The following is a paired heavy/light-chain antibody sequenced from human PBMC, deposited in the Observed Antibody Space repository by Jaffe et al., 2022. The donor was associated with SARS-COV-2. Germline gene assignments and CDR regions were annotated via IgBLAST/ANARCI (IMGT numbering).Light chain of an antibody. V-gene: IGLV2-14*01. CDR2: DVS. Sequence: QSALTQPASVSGSPGQSITISCTGSSSDVGGYNYVSWYQQHPGKAPELMIYDVSNRPSGVSNRFSGSKSGNTASLIISGLQAEDEADYYCCSYTSSSPPYVFGTGTKVTVL. J-gene: IGLJ1*01. CDR3: CSYTSSSPPYV. CDR1: SSDVGGYNY.
Heavy chain of an antibody. J-gene: IGHJ4*02. V-gene: IGHV1-46*01. D-gene: IGHD6-13*01. Sequence: QVQLVQSGAEVKTPGASVKVSCKASGYSFTSNYMHWVRQAPGQGLEWMGIIFTSVGNARYAPKFQGRLTMTRDTSTSTVYMELSSLTSEDTAMYYCARELVAAGKTFDYWGQGTLVTVPS. CDR2: IFTSVGNA. CDR1: GYSFTSNY. CDR3: ARELVAAGKTFDY.